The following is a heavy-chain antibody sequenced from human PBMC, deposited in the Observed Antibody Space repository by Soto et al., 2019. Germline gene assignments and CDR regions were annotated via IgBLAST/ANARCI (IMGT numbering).Heavy chain of an antibody. D-gene: IGHD4-4*01. J-gene: IGHJ6*02. Sequence: PGGSLRLSCAASGFTVSSNYMSWVRQAPGKGLEWVSVIYSGGSTYYADSVKGRFTISRDNSKNTLYLQMNSLRAEDTAVYYCAKVLAVTTFGFYYYGMDVWGQGTTVTVSS. CDR1: GFTVSSNY. CDR3: AKVLAVTTFGFYYYGMDV. CDR2: IYSGGST. V-gene: IGHV3-53*05.